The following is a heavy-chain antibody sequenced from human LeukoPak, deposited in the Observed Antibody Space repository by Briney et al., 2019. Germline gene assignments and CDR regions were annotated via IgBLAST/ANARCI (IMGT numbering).Heavy chain of an antibody. V-gene: IGHV1-69*05. CDR2: IIPIFGTA. Sequence: SVKVSCKASGGTFSSYAISWVRLAPGQGLERMGGIIPIFGTANYAQKFQGRVTITTDESTSTAYMELSSLRSEDTAVYYCARAGCGGDCYESRDAFDIWGQGTMVTVSS. D-gene: IGHD2-21*02. CDR1: GGTFSSYA. J-gene: IGHJ3*02. CDR3: ARAGCGGDCYESRDAFDI.